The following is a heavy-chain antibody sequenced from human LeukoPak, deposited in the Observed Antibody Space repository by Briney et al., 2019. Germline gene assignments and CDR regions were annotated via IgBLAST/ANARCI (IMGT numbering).Heavy chain of an antibody. J-gene: IGHJ5*02. D-gene: IGHD4-17*01. CDR2: INPNSGGT. CDR1: GGTFSSYA. CDR3: ARGRYGDYNAWFDP. Sequence: ASVKVSCKASGGTFSSYAISWVRQAPGQGLEWMGRINPNSGGTNYAQKFQGRVTMTRDTSISTAYMELSRLRSDDTAVYYCARGRYGDYNAWFDPWGQGTLVTVSS. V-gene: IGHV1-2*06.